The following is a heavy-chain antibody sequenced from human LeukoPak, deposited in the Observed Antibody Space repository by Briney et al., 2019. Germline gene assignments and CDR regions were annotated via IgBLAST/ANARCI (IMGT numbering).Heavy chain of an antibody. D-gene: IGHD6-13*01. CDR3: AKDREPIGDRGRSSWYRIGGSFDP. J-gene: IGHJ5*02. V-gene: IGHV3-23*01. Sequence: QAGGSLRLSCAASGFTSSSYAMSWVRQAPGKGLEWVSAISGSGGSTYYADSVKGRFTISRDNSKNTLYLQMNSLRAEDTAVYYCAKDREPIGDRGRSSWYRIGGSFDPWGQGTLVTVSS. CDR1: GFTSSSYA. CDR2: ISGSGGST.